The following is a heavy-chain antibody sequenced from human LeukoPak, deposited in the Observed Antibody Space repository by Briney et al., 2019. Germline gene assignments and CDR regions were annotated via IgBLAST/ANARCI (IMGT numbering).Heavy chain of an antibody. CDR1: GGTFISYA. Sequence: ASVKVSCKASGGTFISYAISWVRQAPGQGLEWMGRIIPILGIANYAQKFQGRVTITADKSTSTAYMELSSLRSEDTAVYYCARPQSNFYGMDVWGQGTTVTVSS. D-gene: IGHD2-8*01. CDR3: ARPQSNFYGMDV. CDR2: IIPILGIA. J-gene: IGHJ6*02. V-gene: IGHV1-69*04.